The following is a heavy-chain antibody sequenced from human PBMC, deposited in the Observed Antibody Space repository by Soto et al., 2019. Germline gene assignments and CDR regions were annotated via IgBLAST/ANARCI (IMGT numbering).Heavy chain of an antibody. CDR2: VYYTGST. J-gene: IGHJ4*02. CDR1: GGSISGSY. Sequence: QVQLQESGPGLVKPSETLSLTCSVSGGSISGSYWSWIRQSPGKGLDWLGYVYYTGSTNYSPSLRSGVSFWVTPPKNESSLRLGSVPAADTAVDFCAGSVAAPGPQIDSGGQGTRVPVPS. V-gene: IGHV4-59*01. CDR3: AGSVAAPGPQIDS. D-gene: IGHD6-13*01.